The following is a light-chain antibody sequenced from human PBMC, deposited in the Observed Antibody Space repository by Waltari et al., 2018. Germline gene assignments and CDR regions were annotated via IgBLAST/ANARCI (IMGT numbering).Light chain of an antibody. V-gene: IGLV2-14*03. J-gene: IGLJ3*02. CDR2: DVT. CDR3: SSYTRDGVYL. Sequence: QSALTQPASVSGSPGHSITISCSGIGSGVGGYDYVSWYQQHPGKAPKVIIYDVTNRPAGVSNRFSASKSGNTASLTISGLQAEDEADYYCSSYTRDGVYLFGGGTRFTVL. CDR1: GSGVGGYDY.